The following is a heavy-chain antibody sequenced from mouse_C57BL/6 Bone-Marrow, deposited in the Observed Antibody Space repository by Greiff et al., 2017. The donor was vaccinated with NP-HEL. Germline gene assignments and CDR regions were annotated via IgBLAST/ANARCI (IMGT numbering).Heavy chain of an antibody. CDR2: INPYNGGT. V-gene: IGHV1-19*01. D-gene: IGHD3-2*02. J-gene: IGHJ3*01. Sequence: EVQLQQSGPVLVKPGASVKMSCKASGYTFTDYYMNWVKQSHGKSLEWIGVINPYNGGTSYNEKFKGKATLTVDKSSSTAYMELHSLTSADSAVYYCARSGQLRRWFAYWGQGTLVTVSA. CDR3: ARSGQLRRWFAY. CDR1: GYTFTDYY.